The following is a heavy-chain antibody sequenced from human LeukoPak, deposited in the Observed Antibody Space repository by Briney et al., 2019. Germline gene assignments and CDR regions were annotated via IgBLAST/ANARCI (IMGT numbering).Heavy chain of an antibody. V-gene: IGHV3-15*01. Sequence: PGGSLRLSCAASGINFSNARLTWVRQAPGKGLEWVGRIKSKKDGEITDYAAPVKGRFTISRDDSKDTLYLQMNSLKTEDTAVYYCSTGGGVLRFLGGQGTLVTVSS. D-gene: IGHD3-3*01. CDR3: STGGGVLRFL. CDR2: IKSKKDGEIT. J-gene: IGHJ4*02. CDR1: GINFSNAR.